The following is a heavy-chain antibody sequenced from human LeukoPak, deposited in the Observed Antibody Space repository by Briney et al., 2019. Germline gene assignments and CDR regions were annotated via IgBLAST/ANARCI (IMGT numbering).Heavy chain of an antibody. CDR3: ATYDYGGNPGGYY. CDR2: IIPIFGTA. V-gene: IGHV1-69*13. D-gene: IGHD4-23*01. Sequence: ASVKVSCKASGGTFSSYAISWVRQAPGQGLEWMGGIIPIFGTANYAQEFQGRVTITADESTSTAYMELSSLRSEDTAVYYCATYDYGGNPGGYYWGQGTLVTVSS. CDR1: GGTFSSYA. J-gene: IGHJ4*02.